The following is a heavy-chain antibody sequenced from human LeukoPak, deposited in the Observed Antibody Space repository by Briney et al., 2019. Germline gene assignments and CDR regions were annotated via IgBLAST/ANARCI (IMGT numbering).Heavy chain of an antibody. CDR1: GFTFSSFA. CDR2: ISNTGVST. V-gene: IGHV3-64D*06. CDR3: VKDDSYYYDSGIYPY. J-gene: IGHJ4*02. D-gene: IGHD3-10*01. Sequence: GGSLRLSCSASGFTFSSFALHWVRQAPGKGLEYVSGISNTGVSTYYADSVTGRFTISGDNSKNTLHLQMGSLRAEDTAIYYCVKDDSYYYDSGIYPYWGQGTLVTVSS.